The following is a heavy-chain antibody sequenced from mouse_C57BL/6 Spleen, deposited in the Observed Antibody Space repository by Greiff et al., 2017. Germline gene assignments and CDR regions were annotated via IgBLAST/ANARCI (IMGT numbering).Heavy chain of an antibody. Sequence: VQLKESGGGLVKPGGSLKLSCAASGFTFSDYGMHWVRQAPEKGLEWVAYISSGSSTIYSADTVKGRFTITRDNAKNTLFLQLTSLSSEDTAMYYCARDPYWFDYWGQGTTLTVSS. CDR3: ARDPYWFDY. CDR2: ISSGSSTI. CDR1: GFTFSDYG. D-gene: IGHD4-1*01. J-gene: IGHJ2*01. V-gene: IGHV5-17*01.